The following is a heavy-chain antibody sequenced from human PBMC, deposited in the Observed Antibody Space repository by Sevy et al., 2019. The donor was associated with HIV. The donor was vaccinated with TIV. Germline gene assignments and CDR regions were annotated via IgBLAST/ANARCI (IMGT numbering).Heavy chain of an antibody. Sequence: GGSLRLSCVASGFTYSTYAMSWVRQSPGKGLEWVSIVSASGSVTFYADSVKGRFTISRDNSKDPLYLQMNSLRVDDTAVYYCAKGAMGTSNKSYFSDYWGQGTLVTVSS. CDR3: AKGAMGTSNKSYFSDY. CDR2: VSASGSVT. CDR1: GFTYSTYA. V-gene: IGHV3-23*01. J-gene: IGHJ4*02. D-gene: IGHD2-8*01.